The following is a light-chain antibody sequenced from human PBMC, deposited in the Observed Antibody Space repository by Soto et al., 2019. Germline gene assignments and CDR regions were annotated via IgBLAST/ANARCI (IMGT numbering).Light chain of an antibody. CDR1: QSFSSSY. J-gene: IGKJ5*01. CDR2: GAS. CDR3: QQYYSYPPIT. V-gene: IGKV3-20*01. Sequence: EIVLTQSPGTLSLSPGDRATLSCRASQSFSSSYLAGYQQKPGQAPRLLSYGASSRATGIPDRFSVSGSGTDFTLTISCLQSEDFATYYCQQYYSYPPITFGQGTRLEIK.